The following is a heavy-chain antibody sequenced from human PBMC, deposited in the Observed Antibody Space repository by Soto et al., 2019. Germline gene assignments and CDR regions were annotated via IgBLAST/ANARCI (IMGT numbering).Heavy chain of an antibody. CDR1: GGSISSGGYS. V-gene: IGHV4-30-2*01. CDR3: ARGPHGTYYFDY. D-gene: IGHD1-1*01. J-gene: IGHJ4*01. CDR2: IYHSGST. Sequence: NPSETLSLTCAVSGGSISSGGYSWSWIRQPPGKGLEWIGYIYHSGSTYYNPSLKSRVTISVDRSKNQFSLKLSSVTAADTAVYYCARGPHGTYYFDYWGHGTLVTVSS.